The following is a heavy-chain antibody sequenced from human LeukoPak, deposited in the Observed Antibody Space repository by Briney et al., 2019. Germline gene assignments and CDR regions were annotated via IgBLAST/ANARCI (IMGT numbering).Heavy chain of an antibody. CDR3: AREGGFYRPLDY. V-gene: IGHV4-4*02. D-gene: IGHD1-14*01. CDR1: GGSVTSTNW. J-gene: IGHJ4*02. CDR2: VHLDGRT. Sequence: TDTLSLTCDVSGGSVTSTNWWTWVRQPPGKGLEWIGEVHLDGRTDYNPSLKSRLIMSVDLPENHISLKLTSVTAADTAVYYCAREGGFYRPLDYSGQGTLVPVCS.